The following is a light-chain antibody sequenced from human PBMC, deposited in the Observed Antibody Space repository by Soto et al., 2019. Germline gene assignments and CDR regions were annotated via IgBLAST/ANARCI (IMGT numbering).Light chain of an antibody. CDR2: DTS. V-gene: IGKV3-11*01. CDR3: KQRSNWPPLT. Sequence: EIVLTQSPATLSLSPGERATLSCRASQSISRYLAWYQHKPGQAPRLLIYDTSNRATGIPARFSGSGSGTDFTLTISSLEPEDSAVYYCKQRSNWPPLTFGGGTKVEIK. J-gene: IGKJ4*01. CDR1: QSISRY.